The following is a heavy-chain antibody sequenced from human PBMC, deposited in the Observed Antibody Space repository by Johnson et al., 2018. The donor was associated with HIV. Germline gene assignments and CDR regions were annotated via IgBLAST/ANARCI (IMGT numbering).Heavy chain of an antibody. Sequence: VQLVESGGGVVQPGGSLKLSCAASGFTVSKGLEWVSVIYGSNSTYYADSVKGRFTISRDKSKNTLSLQMNSLRAEDTAVYYCAREGVVGVKDGLIWGQGTMVTVSS. D-gene: IGHD1-26*01. CDR3: AREGVVGVKDGLI. CDR2: IYGSNST. CDR1: GFTVS. J-gene: IGHJ3*02. V-gene: IGHV3-66*01.